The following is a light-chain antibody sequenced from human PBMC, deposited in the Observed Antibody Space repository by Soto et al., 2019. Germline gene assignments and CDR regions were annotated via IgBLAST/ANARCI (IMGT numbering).Light chain of an antibody. J-gene: IGKJ2*01. CDR3: QQRSNWPPEYT. Sequence: EIVLTQSPATLSLSPGERATLSCRASQSVSSYLAWYQQKPGQAPRLLIYDASNRAIGIPARFSGSGSGTDFTLTISSLEAEDFAVYYCQQRSNWPPEYTFGQGTKLEIK. V-gene: IGKV3-11*01. CDR1: QSVSSY. CDR2: DAS.